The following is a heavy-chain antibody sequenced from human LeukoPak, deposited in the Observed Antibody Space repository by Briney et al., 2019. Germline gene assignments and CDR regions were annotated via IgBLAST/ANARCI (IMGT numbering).Heavy chain of an antibody. J-gene: IGHJ4*02. CDR3: ATDTAMAHEDYFDY. CDR1: GFTFSSYS. Sequence: GGSLRLSCAASGFTFSSYSMNWVRQAPGKGLEWVSYISSSSSTIYYADSVKGRFTISRDNAKNSLYLQMNSLRAEDTAVYYCATDTAMAHEDYFDYWGQGTLVTVSS. V-gene: IGHV3-48*04. CDR2: ISSSSSTI. D-gene: IGHD5-18*01.